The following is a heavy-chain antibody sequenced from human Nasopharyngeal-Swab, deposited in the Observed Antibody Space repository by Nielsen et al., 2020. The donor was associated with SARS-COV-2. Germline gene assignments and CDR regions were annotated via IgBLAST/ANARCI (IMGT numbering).Heavy chain of an antibody. CDR1: GFTFSNYW. CDR3: TRDFGMATFDS. Sequence: GGSLRLSCVASGFTFSNYWMYWVRQAPGKGLVWVSRIKHDGSGTKYADSVKGRFTISRDNAKNTLYLHMNSLTAEDTAAYYCTRDFGMATFDSWGQGTLVTVSS. V-gene: IGHV3-74*03. CDR2: IKHDGSGT. D-gene: IGHD3-16*01. J-gene: IGHJ4*02.